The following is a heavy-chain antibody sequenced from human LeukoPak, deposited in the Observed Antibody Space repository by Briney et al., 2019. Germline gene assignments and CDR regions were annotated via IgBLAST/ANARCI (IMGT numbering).Heavy chain of an antibody. CDR2: IYYSGST. CDR1: GGSISSGGYY. D-gene: IGHD2-21*01. Sequence: SETLSLTCTVSGGSISSGGYYWSWIRQHPGKGLEWIGYIYYSGSTYYNPSLKSRVTISVDTSKNQFSLKLSSVTAADTAVYYCARDVVGANYYYYGMDGWGQGTTVTVSS. CDR3: ARDVVGANYYYYGMDG. V-gene: IGHV4-31*03. J-gene: IGHJ6*02.